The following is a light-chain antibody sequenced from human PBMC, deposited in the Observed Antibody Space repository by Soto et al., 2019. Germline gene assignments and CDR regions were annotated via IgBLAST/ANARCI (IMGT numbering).Light chain of an antibody. CDR2: EVS. CDR3: SSYVGSNNFV. V-gene: IGLV2-8*01. CDR1: SSDVGGYNY. J-gene: IGLJ1*01. Sequence: QSALTQPPSASGSPGQSVTISCTGTSSDVGGYNYVSWYQQHPGKAPKLIIYEVSTRPSGVPDRFSGSKSGNTASMTVAELQAEDEADYYCSSYVGSNNFVFGTGTKLTVL.